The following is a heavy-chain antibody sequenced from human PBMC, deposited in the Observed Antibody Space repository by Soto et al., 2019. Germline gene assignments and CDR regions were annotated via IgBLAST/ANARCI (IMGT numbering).Heavy chain of an antibody. D-gene: IGHD6-13*01. J-gene: IGHJ5*02. CDR1: GGSISSGDYY. CDR2: IYYSGST. V-gene: IGHV4-30-4*01. CDR3: ARDRIAAALTFGWFDP. Sequence: QVQLQESGPGLVKPSQTLSLTCTVSGGSISSGDYYWSWIRQPPGKGLEWIGYIYYSGSTYYNPSLKSRVTIAVDTSKNQFSLKLSSVTAADTAVYYCARDRIAAALTFGWFDPWGQGTLVTVSS.